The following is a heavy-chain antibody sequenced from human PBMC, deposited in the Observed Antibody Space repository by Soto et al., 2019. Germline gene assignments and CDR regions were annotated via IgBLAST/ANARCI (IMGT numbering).Heavy chain of an antibody. D-gene: IGHD2-15*01. CDR2: ISYDGSNK. CDR3: AKDSQTPPIGRYGMDV. Sequence: QVQLVESGGGVVQPGRSLRLSCAASGFTFSSYGMHWVRQAPGKGLEWVAVISYDGSNKYYGDSMKGRFTISRDNSKNTLYLQMNSLRAEDTAVYYCAKDSQTPPIGRYGMDVWGQGTTVTVSS. CDR1: GFTFSSYG. V-gene: IGHV3-30*18. J-gene: IGHJ6*02.